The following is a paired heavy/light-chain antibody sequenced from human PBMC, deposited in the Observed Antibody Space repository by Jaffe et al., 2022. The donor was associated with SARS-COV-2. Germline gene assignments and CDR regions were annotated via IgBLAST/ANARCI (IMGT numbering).Heavy chain of an antibody. Sequence: EVQLVESGGGSVQPGRSLRLSCAASGFNFHDYAMHWVRQTPGKGLEWVSGISYKSGSIGYADSVKGRFTVSRDNAKNSLYLQMNSLRAEDTAFYYCVRPIRVGAIGVFDIWGQGTMVTV. CDR3: VRPIRVGAIGVFDI. CDR1: GFNFHDYA. D-gene: IGHD1-26*01. V-gene: IGHV3-9*01. J-gene: IGHJ3*02. CDR2: ISYKSGSI.
Light chain of an antibody. CDR1: QSVGGSY. CDR3: QQYNKSLT. CDR2: GAS. J-gene: IGKJ3*01. Sequence: IVLTQSPGTLSLSPGERATLSCRASQSVGGSYLAWYQQKPGQPPRLLIYGASSRATGIPDRFSGSGSGTDFTLTISRLEPEDFAVYYCQQYNKSLTFGPGTKVDIK. V-gene: IGKV3-20*01.